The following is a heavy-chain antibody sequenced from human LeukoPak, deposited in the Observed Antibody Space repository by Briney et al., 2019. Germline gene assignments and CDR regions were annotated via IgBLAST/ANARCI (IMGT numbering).Heavy chain of an antibody. J-gene: IGHJ4*02. V-gene: IGHV3-21*01. CDR3: AKGTCSSTSCYSGLY. Sequence: GGSLRLSCAASGFTFSSYSMNWVRQAPWKGLEWVSSISSSSSYIYYADSVKGRFTISRGNSKNTLYLQMNSLRAEDTAVYYCAKGTCSSTSCYSGLYWGQGTLVTVSS. CDR2: ISSSSSYI. CDR1: GFTFSSYS. D-gene: IGHD2-2*01.